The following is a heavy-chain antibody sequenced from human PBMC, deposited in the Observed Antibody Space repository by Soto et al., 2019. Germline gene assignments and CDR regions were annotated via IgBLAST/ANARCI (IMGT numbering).Heavy chain of an antibody. J-gene: IGHJ6*02. CDR1: GYSFTDCH. Sequence: GSVNGSWKSAGYSFTDCHIHWVRQAPGQGLECLGRINPKSGGTSTAQKFQGWVTMTTDTSISTASMELTRLTSDDTAIYYCARGDSTDCSNGVCSFFYNHDMDVWGQGTTVTVSS. CDR2: INPKSGGT. CDR3: ARGDSTDCSNGVCSFFYNHDMDV. D-gene: IGHD2-8*01. V-gene: IGHV1-2*04.